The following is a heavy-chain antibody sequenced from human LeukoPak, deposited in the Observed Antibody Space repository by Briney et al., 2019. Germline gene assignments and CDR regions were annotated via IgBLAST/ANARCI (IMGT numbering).Heavy chain of an antibody. CDR3: ARAPPAAQDWSGYYSVYYYYYMDV. CDR1: GGTFSSYA. J-gene: IGHJ6*03. Sequence: ASVKVSCKASGGTFSSYAISWVRQAPGQGLEWMGGIIPIFGTANYAQKFQGRVTITTDESTSTAYMELSSLRSEDTAVYYCARAPPAAQDWSGYYSVYYYYYMDVWGKGTTVTVSS. CDR2: IIPIFGTA. V-gene: IGHV1-69*05. D-gene: IGHD3-3*01.